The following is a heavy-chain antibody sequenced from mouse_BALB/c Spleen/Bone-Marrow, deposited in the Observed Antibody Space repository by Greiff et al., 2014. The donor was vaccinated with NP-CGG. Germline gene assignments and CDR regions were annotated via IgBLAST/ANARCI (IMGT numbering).Heavy chain of an antibody. CDR2: IDPEDGNT. D-gene: IGHD1-1*01. CDR3: ASYYGSSYDYFDY. V-gene: IGHV14-1*02. CDR1: GFNIKDYY. Sequence: VQLQQSGAELVRPGALVKLSCKASGFNIKDYYMHWVKQRPEQGLEWIGWIDPEDGNTIYDPKFQGKASITADTSSNTAYLQLXXXXXXDTXVYYCASYYGSSYDYFDYWGQGTTLTVSS. J-gene: IGHJ2*01.